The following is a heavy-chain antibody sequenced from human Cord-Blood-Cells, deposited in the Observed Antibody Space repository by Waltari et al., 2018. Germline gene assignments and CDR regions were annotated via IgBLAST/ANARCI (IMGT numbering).Heavy chain of an antibody. CDR3: ARVAVKGYSSSIAEYFQH. D-gene: IGHD6-6*01. Sequence: QVQLVQYGAEVKKPRPSVKVSCKASGYTFSGYYMHWVRQVHGHGPGGMRRINPNSGTTNDAQKFQGRVTMTRDTSISTAYMELSRLRSDDTAVYYCARVAVKGYSSSIAEYFQHWGQGTLVTVSS. J-gene: IGHJ1*01. CDR1: GYTFSGYY. V-gene: IGHV1-2*02. CDR2: INPNSGTT.